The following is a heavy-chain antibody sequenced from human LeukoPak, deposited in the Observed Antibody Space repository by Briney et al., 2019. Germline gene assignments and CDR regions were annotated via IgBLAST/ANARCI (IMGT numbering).Heavy chain of an antibody. CDR2: ISAYNGNT. Sequence: GASVKVSCKASGYTFTSYGISWVRQAPGQGLEWMGWISAYNGNTNYAQKLQGRVTMTADTSTSTAYMELRSLRSDDTAVYYCARDQFGDFWSGYYTYYYYYMDVWGKGTTVTVSS. CDR1: GYTFTSYG. V-gene: IGHV1-18*01. J-gene: IGHJ6*03. D-gene: IGHD3-3*01. CDR3: ARDQFGDFWSGYYTYYYYYMDV.